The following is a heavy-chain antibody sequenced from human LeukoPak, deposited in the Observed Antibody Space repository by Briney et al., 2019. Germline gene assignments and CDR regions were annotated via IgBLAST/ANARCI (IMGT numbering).Heavy chain of an antibody. V-gene: IGHV3-23*01. CDR2: ISGGGGST. J-gene: IGHJ4*02. Sequence: GGSLRLPCAASGFTFSSYAMGWVRQAPGKGLEWVSAISGGGGSTYYADSVKGRFTISRDNSKNTLYLQMNSLRAEDTAVYYCAKDRASSGWYGAHDYWGQGTLVTVSS. CDR3: AKDRASSGWYGAHDY. CDR1: GFTFSSYA. D-gene: IGHD6-19*01.